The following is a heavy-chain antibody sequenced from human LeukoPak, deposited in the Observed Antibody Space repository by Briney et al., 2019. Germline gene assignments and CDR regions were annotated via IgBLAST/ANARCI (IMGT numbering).Heavy chain of an antibody. V-gene: IGHV3-11*04. D-gene: IGHD3-10*01. CDR1: GFTFSDYY. CDR2: ISSSGSTI. CDR3: AKPDSLKYGSGSYDY. Sequence: GGSLRLSCAASGFTFSDYYMSWIRQAPGKGLEWVSYISSSGSTIYYADSVKGRFTISRDNAKNTLYLQMNSLRAEDTAVYYCAKPDSLKYGSGSYDYWGQGTLVTVSS. J-gene: IGHJ4*02.